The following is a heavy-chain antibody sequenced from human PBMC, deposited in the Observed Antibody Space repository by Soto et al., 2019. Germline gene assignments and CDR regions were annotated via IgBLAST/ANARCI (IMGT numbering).Heavy chain of an antibody. Sequence: GGSLRLSCAASGFTFSSYGMHWVRQAPGKGLEWVAVIWYDGSNKYYADSVKGRFTISRDNSKNTLYLQMNSLRAEDTAVYYCARDLEYMTEPYNWFDPWGQGTLVTVSS. V-gene: IGHV3-33*01. CDR1: GFTFSSYG. D-gene: IGHD6-6*01. CDR3: ARDLEYMTEPYNWFDP. CDR2: IWYDGSNK. J-gene: IGHJ5*02.